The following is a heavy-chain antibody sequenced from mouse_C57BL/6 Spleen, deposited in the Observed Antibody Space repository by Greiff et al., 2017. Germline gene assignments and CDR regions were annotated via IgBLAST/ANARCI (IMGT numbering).Heavy chain of an antibody. V-gene: IGHV5-9-1*02. CDR2: ISSGGDYI. CDR1: GFTFSSYA. D-gene: IGHD4-1*01. Sequence: DVMLVESGEGLVKPGGSLKLSCAASGFTFSSYAMSWVRQTPEKRLEWVAYISSGGDYIYYADTVKGRFTISRDNARNTLYLQMSSLKSEDTAMYYCTREGTGSGYFDYWGQGTTLTVSS. J-gene: IGHJ2*01. CDR3: TREGTGSGYFDY.